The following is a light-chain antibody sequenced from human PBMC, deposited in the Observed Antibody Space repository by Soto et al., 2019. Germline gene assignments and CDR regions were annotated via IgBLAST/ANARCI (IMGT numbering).Light chain of an antibody. Sequence: EIVLTQSPGTLSLSPGERATLSCRASQSVSNNVAWYQQKPGQAPRLLIYHAATRATGIPARFSGSGSGTEVTLTISSLQSEDFAVYYCQQYNEWPLTFGGGTKVEIK. J-gene: IGKJ4*01. CDR1: QSVSNN. V-gene: IGKV3-15*01. CDR2: HAA. CDR3: QQYNEWPLT.